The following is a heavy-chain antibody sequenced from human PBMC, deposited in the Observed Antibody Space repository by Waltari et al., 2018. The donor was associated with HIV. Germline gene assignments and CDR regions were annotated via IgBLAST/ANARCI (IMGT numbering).Heavy chain of an antibody. Sequence: QLQLQESGPGLVKPSETLSLTCTVSGGYISSSSYYWGWIRQPPGKGLVWIGSIYYSGSTYYNPSLKSRVTISVDTSKNQFSLKLSSVTAADTAVYYCARAAPWNWFDPWGQGTLVTVSS. V-gene: IGHV4-39*01. J-gene: IGHJ5*02. CDR2: IYYSGST. D-gene: IGHD6-13*01. CDR1: GGYISSSSYY. CDR3: ARAAPWNWFDP.